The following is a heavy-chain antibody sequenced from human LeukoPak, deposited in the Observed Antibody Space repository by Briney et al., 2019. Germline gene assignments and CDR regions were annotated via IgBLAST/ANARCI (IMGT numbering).Heavy chain of an antibody. CDR3: ARGPADFDY. CDR1: GASIRSYF. J-gene: IGHJ4*02. Sequence: SETLSLTCTVSGASIRSYFWSWIRQPPGKGLEWIGYIYYSGSTNYNPSLKSRVTMSVDTSKNQFSLKLSSVTAADTAVYYCARGPADFDYWGQGTLVTVSS. V-gene: IGHV4-59*12. CDR2: IYYSGST.